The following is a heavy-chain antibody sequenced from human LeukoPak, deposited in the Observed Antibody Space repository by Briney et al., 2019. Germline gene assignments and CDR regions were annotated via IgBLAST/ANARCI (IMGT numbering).Heavy chain of an antibody. V-gene: IGHV4-4*02. CDR3: AKMANEITFGGVMSYFDD. D-gene: IGHD3-16*01. CDR2: IYHNGST. CDR1: GGSISSSYW. J-gene: IGHJ4*02. Sequence: SGTLSLTCAVSGGSISSSYWWSWVRQTPGKGLEWIGEIYHNGSTNYNPSLKSRVTISLDQSKNQFSLRLSPVTAADTAVYYCAKMANEITFGGVMSYFDDWGQGTLVTVSS.